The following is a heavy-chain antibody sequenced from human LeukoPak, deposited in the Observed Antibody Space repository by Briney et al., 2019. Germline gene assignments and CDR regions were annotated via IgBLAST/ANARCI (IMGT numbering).Heavy chain of an antibody. D-gene: IGHD1-26*01. CDR1: DYSISGDYY. V-gene: IGHV4-38-2*01. Sequence: PSETLSLTCAVSDYSISGDYYWAWIRQPPGKGLEWIGCIYHSGNTCYNPSLKSRITISVDTSKNQFSLKVSSVTAADTAVYYCASSKSGYIDYWGQGTLVTVSS. CDR3: ASSKSGYIDY. CDR2: IYHSGNT. J-gene: IGHJ4*02.